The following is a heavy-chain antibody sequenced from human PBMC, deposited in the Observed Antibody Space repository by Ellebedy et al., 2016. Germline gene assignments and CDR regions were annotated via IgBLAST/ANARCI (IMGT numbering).Heavy chain of an antibody. D-gene: IGHD3-10*01. CDR2: IHYTGTT. CDR1: GGSMSNNY. Sequence: SETLSLTCTVSGGSMSNNYWSWVRQAPGKGLEWIGYIHYTGTTNFDPSLKSRLTMSVDTSKNQFSLRLTSVTAAYTAVYYCARLAMLARLQNYGYHSMDVWGQGTTVIVSS. J-gene: IGHJ6*02. CDR3: ARLAMLARLQNYGYHSMDV. V-gene: IGHV4-59*08.